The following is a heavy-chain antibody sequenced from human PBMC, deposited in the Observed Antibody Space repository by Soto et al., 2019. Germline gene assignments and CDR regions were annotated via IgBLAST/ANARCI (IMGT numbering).Heavy chain of an antibody. J-gene: IGHJ6*02. CDR2: IYYSGST. CDR3: ASGTIDYSNYYYGMDG. CDR1: GGSVSSGSYY. V-gene: IGHV4-61*01. D-gene: IGHD4-4*01. Sequence: PSETLSLTCTVSGGSVSSGSYYWSWIRQPPGKGLEWIGYIYYSGSTNYNPSLKSRVTISVDTSKNQFSLKLSSVTAADTAVYYCASGTIDYSNYYYGMDGRGQGTTVTVSS.